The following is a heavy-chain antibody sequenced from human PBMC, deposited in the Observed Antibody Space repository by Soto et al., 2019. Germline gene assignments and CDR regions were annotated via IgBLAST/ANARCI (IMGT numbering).Heavy chain of an antibody. CDR2: IYPGDSDT. D-gene: IGHD3-22*01. Sequence: GESLTISCKGSGYSFTSYWIGWVRQMPGKGLEWMGIIYPGDSDTRYSPSFQGQVTISADKSISTAYLQWSSLKASDTAMYYCARHSMYYYDSSGYLGHWGQGTLVTVSS. CDR3: ARHSMYYYDSSGYLGH. J-gene: IGHJ4*02. V-gene: IGHV5-51*01. CDR1: GYSFTSYW.